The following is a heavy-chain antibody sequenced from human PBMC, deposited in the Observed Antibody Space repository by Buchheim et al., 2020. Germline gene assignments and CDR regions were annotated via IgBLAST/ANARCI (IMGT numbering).Heavy chain of an antibody. V-gene: IGHV3-15*01. Sequence: EVQLEEPGGDLVKPGGSLRLSCAASGFTFSNAWMTWVRQAPGKGLEWVGRIKSQSNGGTTDYAAPVKGRFTISRDDSKDTVYLQMNSLNTEDTAIYYCVRNRLAGTGEDSWGQGTL. CDR1: GFTFSNAW. J-gene: IGHJ4*02. D-gene: IGHD1-1*01. CDR3: VRNRLAGTGEDS. CDR2: IKSQSNGGTT.